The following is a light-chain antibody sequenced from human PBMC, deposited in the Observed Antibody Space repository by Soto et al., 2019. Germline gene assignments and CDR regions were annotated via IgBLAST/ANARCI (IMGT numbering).Light chain of an antibody. J-gene: IGLJ1*01. V-gene: IGLV1-47*02. CDR1: RSNIGNNY. CDR2: SNN. Sequence: QSVLTQPPSASGTPGQRVTVSCSGSRSNIGNNYVYWYQQVPGTAPKLLMHSNNQRPSGVPDRFSGSKSGNTASLTISGLQAEDEADYYCCSYAGSYTYVFGTGTKLTVL. CDR3: CSYAGSYTYV.